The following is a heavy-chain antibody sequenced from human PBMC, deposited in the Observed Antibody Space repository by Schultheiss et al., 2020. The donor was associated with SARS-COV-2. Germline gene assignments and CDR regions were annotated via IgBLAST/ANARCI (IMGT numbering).Heavy chain of an antibody. J-gene: IGHJ6*03. D-gene: IGHD2-15*01. CDR3: ARVGTVVAASYYMDV. CDR2: IYYSGST. CDR1: GGSISSYY. Sequence: SETLSLTCTVSGGSISSYYWSWIRQPPGKGLEWIGYIYYSGSTNYNPSLKSRVTISADTSKNQLSLKLRSVTAADTAVYFCARVGTVVAASYYMDVWGKGTTVTVSS. V-gene: IGHV4-59*01.